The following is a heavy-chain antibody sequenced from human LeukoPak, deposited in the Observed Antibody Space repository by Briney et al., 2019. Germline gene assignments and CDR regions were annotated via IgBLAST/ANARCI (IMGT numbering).Heavy chain of an antibody. J-gene: IGHJ3*02. Sequence: SETLSLTCSVSGGAISIYYWSWIRQPPGKGLEWIGYIYNSGSTNYNPSLKSRVTISVDTSKNQFSLKLSSVTAADTAVYYCACLTTADAFDIWGQGTKVNVSS. CDR1: GGAISIYY. CDR2: IYNSGST. D-gene: IGHD3-22*01. CDR3: ACLTTADAFDI. V-gene: IGHV4-59*01.